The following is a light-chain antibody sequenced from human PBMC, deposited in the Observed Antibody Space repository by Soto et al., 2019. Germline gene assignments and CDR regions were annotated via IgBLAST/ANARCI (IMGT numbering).Light chain of an antibody. CDR1: SNDIGEYHY. V-gene: IGLV2-8*01. Sequence: QSALTQPPSASGSPGQSVTIPCTGTSNDIGEYHYVSWYQQHPGKAPKLMIYEVTQRPSGVPHRFSGSKSGNTASLTVSSLQPEDEADYYCTSYAGSDNPVLFGGGTKVTVL. CDR3: TSYAGSDNPVL. CDR2: EVT. J-gene: IGLJ2*01.